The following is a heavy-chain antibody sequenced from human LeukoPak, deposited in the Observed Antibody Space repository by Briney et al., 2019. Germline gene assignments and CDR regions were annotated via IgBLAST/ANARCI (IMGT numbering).Heavy chain of an antibody. CDR3: ARRGVVIRVILVGFHKEAFYFDS. D-gene: IGHD3-22*01. CDR2: ISERGGST. V-gene: IGHV3-23*01. CDR1: GITLSNFG. J-gene: IGHJ4*02. Sequence: GGSLRLSCAVLGITLSNFGMSWVRQAPGRGWDGVAGISERGGSTNYAASVKGRFTISRDNPKNTLYLQMNSLRAEDTAVYFCARRGVVIRVILVGFHKEAFYFDSWGQGALVIVSS.